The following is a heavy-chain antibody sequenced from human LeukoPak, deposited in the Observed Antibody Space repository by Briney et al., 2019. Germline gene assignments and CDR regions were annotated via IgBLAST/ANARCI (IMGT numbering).Heavy chain of an antibody. D-gene: IGHD2-15*01. CDR2: MSPNSGNT. J-gene: IGHJ6*03. CDR1: GYTFTSYD. Sequence: ASVKVSCKASGYTFTSYDINWVRQATGQGLEWRGWMSPNSGNTGYAQKFQGRVTMTRNTSISTAYMELSSLRSEDTAVYYCARALVVVVAANYMDVWGKGTTVTVSS. CDR3: ARALVVVVAANYMDV. V-gene: IGHV1-8*01.